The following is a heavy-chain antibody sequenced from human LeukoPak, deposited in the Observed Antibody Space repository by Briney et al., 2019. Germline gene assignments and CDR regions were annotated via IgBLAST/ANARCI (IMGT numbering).Heavy chain of an antibody. J-gene: IGHJ5*02. CDR3: ARDPFPCGGSCYYSMNWFDP. CDR1: GYTFTGYY. D-gene: IGHD2-15*01. Sequence: ASVKVSCKASGYTFTGYYMHWVRQAPGQGLEWMGWINPNSGGTNYAQKFQGRVTMTRGTSISTAYMELSRLRSDDTAVYYCARDPFPCGGSCYYSMNWFDPWGQGTLVTVSS. CDR2: INPNSGGT. V-gene: IGHV1-2*02.